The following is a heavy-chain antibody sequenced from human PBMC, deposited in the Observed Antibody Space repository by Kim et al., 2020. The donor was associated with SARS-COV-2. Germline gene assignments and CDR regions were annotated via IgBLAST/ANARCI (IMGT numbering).Heavy chain of an antibody. V-gene: IGHV5-10-1*01. Sequence: YSPSFQGHVTISATKSISTAYLQWSSLKASDTAMYYCARLSVRVDYGMDVWGQGTTVTVSS. CDR3: ARLSVRVDYGMDV. J-gene: IGHJ6*02.